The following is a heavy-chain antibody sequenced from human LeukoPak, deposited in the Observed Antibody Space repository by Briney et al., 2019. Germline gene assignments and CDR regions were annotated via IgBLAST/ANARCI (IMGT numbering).Heavy chain of an antibody. J-gene: IGHJ4*02. V-gene: IGHV3-49*04. CDR1: GFTFGDYA. CDR2: MRSGETP. Sequence: GRSLRLSCTTSGFTFGDYALSWVRQAPGKGLEWVGFMRSGETPQYAASVIGRFIISRDDSNRVAHLQMSSLKTEDTALYYCARSRDGYNFAFDYWGRGTLVTVSS. CDR3: ARSRDGYNFAFDY. D-gene: IGHD5-24*01.